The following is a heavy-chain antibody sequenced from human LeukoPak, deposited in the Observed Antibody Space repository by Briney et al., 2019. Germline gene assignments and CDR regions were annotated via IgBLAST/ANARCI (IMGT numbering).Heavy chain of an antibody. Sequence: GGSLRLSCAASGFTFSSYSMNWVRQAPGKGLEWVSSISSSSSYIYYADSVKGRFTISRDNAKNSLYLQMNSLRAEDTAVYYCARVPTDFWSGLFDYWGQGTLVTVSS. CDR1: GFTFSSYS. CDR3: ARVPTDFWSGLFDY. V-gene: IGHV3-21*01. D-gene: IGHD3-3*01. J-gene: IGHJ4*02. CDR2: ISSSSSYI.